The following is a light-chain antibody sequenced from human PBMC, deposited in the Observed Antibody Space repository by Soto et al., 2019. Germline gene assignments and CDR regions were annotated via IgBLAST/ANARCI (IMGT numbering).Light chain of an antibody. Sequence: EIVLTQSPATLSVSPGERATLSCRASQSVTRYVAWYQHKPGQAPRLLVYDASARAAGVPARFGGSGSGTDFTLTISSLEPEDFAIYYCQQRSNWPLTFGGGTKVDIK. CDR2: DAS. V-gene: IGKV3-11*01. J-gene: IGKJ4*01. CDR1: QSVTRY. CDR3: QQRSNWPLT.